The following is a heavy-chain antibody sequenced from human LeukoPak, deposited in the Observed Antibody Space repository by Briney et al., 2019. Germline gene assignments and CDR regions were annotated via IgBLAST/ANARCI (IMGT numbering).Heavy chain of an antibody. Sequence: GGSLRLSCSVSAFTFNTFDNFAMNWVRQAPGKGLEWVAAISESGASTYYAASVKGRFTISRDNSENTLYLQMHGLRAGDTAVYYCVSHYSDASAPDSWGQGTLVAVSS. D-gene: IGHD3-22*01. CDR3: VSHYSDASAPDS. CDR2: ISESGAST. V-gene: IGHV3-23*01. J-gene: IGHJ5*01. CDR1: AFTFNTFDNFA.